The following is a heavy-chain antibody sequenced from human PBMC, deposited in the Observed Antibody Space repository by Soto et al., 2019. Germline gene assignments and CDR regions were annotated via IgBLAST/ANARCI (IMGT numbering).Heavy chain of an antibody. CDR3: ARRSPGITIFGVVPKVLFYYYYGMDV. CDR1: GGTFSSYA. V-gene: IGHV1-69*13. J-gene: IGHJ6*02. Sequence: VASVKVSCKASGGTFSSYAISWVRQAPGQGLEWMGGIIPIFGTANYAQKFQGRVTITADESTSTAYMELSSLRSEDTAVYYCARRSPGITIFGVVPKVLFYYYYGMDVWGQGTTVTVAS. D-gene: IGHD3-3*01. CDR2: IIPIFGTA.